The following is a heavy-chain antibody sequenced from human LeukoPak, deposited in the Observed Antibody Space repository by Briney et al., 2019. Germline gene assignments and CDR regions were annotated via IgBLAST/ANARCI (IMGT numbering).Heavy chain of an antibody. J-gene: IGHJ4*02. CDR2: INHSGST. D-gene: IGHD5-24*01. V-gene: IGHV4-34*01. CDR1: GGSFSGYY. CDR3: ARGTVEMATPRYFDY. Sequence: SETLSLTCAVYGGSFSGYYWSWIRQPPGKGLEWIGEINHSGSTNYNPSLKSRVTISVDTSKNQFSLKLSSVTAADTAVYYCARGTVEMATPRYFDYWGQGTLVTVSS.